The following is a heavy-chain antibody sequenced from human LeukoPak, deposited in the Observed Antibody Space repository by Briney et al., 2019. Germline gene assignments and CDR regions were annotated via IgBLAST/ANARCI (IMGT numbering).Heavy chain of an antibody. J-gene: IGHJ4*02. CDR2: INPSGGST. Sequence: ASVKVSCTASGYTFTSYYMHWVRQAPGQGLEWMGIINPSGGSTSYAQKFQGRGTMTRDTSTSTVYMELSSLRSEDTAVYYCARARLWFGESAAIDYWGQGTLVTVYS. D-gene: IGHD3-10*01. CDR1: GYTFTSYY. V-gene: IGHV1-46*01. CDR3: ARARLWFGESAAIDY.